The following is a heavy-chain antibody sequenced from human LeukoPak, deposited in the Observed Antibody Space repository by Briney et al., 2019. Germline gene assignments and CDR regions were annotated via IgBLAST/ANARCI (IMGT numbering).Heavy chain of an antibody. J-gene: IGHJ5*02. CDR3: ARDHRYCSSTSCDNWFDP. CDR2: IYYSGST. D-gene: IGHD2-2*01. Sequence: SETLSLTCTVSGGSIGSYYWSWIRQPPGKGLEWIGYIYYSGSTNYNPSLKSRVTISVDTSKNQFSLKLSSVTAADTAVYYCARDHRYCSSTSCDNWFDPWGQGTLVTVSS. CDR1: GGSIGSYY. V-gene: IGHV4-59*01.